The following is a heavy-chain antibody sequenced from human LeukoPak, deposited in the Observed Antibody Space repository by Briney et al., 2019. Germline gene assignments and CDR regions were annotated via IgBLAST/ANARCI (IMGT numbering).Heavy chain of an antibody. D-gene: IGHD6-13*01. CDR2: IYNSGST. Sequence: PSETLSLTCTVSGGSISSNSYYWGWIRQPPGKGLEWLANIYNSGSTYYNPYLKRRVSMSVDTSRNQFSLKLTSVTAADTAVYFCARLSRAGGGLDYWGQGTLVTVSS. J-gene: IGHJ4*02. CDR1: GGSISSNSYY. CDR3: ARLSRAGGGLDY. V-gene: IGHV4-39*01.